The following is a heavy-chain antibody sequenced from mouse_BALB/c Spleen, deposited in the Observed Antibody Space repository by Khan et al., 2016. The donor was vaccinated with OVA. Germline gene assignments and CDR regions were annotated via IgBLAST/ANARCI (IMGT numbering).Heavy chain of an antibody. D-gene: IGHD4-1*01. Sequence: EVQLVESGPGLVKPSQSLSLTCTVTGYSITSDYAWNWIRQFPGNKLEWMGYIGYSGSTSYNPSLKSRISITRDTSKNQFFLRLHSVTNADTATYYCARLGPGFTYWGQGTLVTVSA. CDR1: GYSITSDYA. J-gene: IGHJ3*01. CDR3: ARLGPGFTY. CDR2: IGYSGST. V-gene: IGHV3-2*02.